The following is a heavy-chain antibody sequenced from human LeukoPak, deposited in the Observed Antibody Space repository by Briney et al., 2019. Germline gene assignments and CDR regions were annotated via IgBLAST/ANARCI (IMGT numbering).Heavy chain of an antibody. V-gene: IGHV3-74*01. J-gene: IGHJ5*02. CDR3: ARGGQLGTSTWYRNSLDT. D-gene: IGHD6-13*01. CDR2: INSDGSSI. Sequence: GGSLRLSCAASGFTFTTYGMHWVRQAPGKGLVWVSRINSDGSSISYADSVKGRFTISRDIAKNTLYLQMNSLRPEDTAVYYCARGGQLGTSTWYRNSLDTWGQGTLVTVSS. CDR1: GFTFTTYG.